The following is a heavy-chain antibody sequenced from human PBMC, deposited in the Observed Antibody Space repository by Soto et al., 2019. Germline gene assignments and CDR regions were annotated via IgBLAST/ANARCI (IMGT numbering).Heavy chain of an antibody. CDR3: ARDLGGRLLRGGFNWFDP. D-gene: IGHD2-21*02. Sequence: GGSLRLSCAASGFTFSSYAMHWVRQAPGKGLEYVSAISSNGGSTYYANSVKGRFTISRDNSKNTLYLQMGSLRAEDMAVYYCARDLGGRLLRGGFNWFDPWGQGTLVTVSS. CDR1: GFTFSSYA. CDR2: ISSNGGST. J-gene: IGHJ5*02. V-gene: IGHV3-64*01.